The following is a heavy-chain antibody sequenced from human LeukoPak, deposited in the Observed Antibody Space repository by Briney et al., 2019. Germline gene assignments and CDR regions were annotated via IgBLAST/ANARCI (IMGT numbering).Heavy chain of an antibody. D-gene: IGHD3-3*01. CDR2: IYHSGGT. J-gene: IGHJ5*02. CDR3: ARLLYDFWSGYYWFDP. Sequence: PSETLSLTCAVSGYSISSGYYWGWIRQPPGKGLEWIGSIYHSGGTYYNPSLKSRVTISVDTSKNQFSLKLSSVTAADTAVYYCARLLYDFWSGYYWFDPWGQGTLVTVSS. V-gene: IGHV4-38-2*01. CDR1: GYSISSGYY.